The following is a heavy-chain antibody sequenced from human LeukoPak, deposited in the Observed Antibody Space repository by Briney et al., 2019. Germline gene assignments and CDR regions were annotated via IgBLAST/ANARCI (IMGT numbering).Heavy chain of an antibody. CDR3: ATERRDFFDY. D-gene: IGHD5-24*01. CDR2: ISGSGNGP. J-gene: IGHJ4*02. CDR1: GFIFNNFA. Sequence: WGSLTLSCAASGFIFNNFAMSWVRQAPGKGLEWVSAISGSGNGPYYADSVRGRFTISRDNSKNTLYLQLNSLRADDTAVYYCATERRDFFDYWGQGTLVTVSS. V-gene: IGHV3-23*01.